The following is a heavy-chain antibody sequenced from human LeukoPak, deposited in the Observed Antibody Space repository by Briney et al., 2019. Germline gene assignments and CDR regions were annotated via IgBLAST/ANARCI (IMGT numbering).Heavy chain of an antibody. CDR2: IRYDGSNK. Sequence: GGTLRLSCAASGFTFSSHGMHWVRQAPGKGLEWVAFIRYDGSNKYYADSVKGRFTISRDNSKNTLYLQMNSLRAEDTAVYYCAKDGGDLIWFGTNFDYWGQGTLVTVSS. D-gene: IGHD3-10*01. CDR1: GFTFSSHG. V-gene: IGHV3-30*02. J-gene: IGHJ4*02. CDR3: AKDGGDLIWFGTNFDY.